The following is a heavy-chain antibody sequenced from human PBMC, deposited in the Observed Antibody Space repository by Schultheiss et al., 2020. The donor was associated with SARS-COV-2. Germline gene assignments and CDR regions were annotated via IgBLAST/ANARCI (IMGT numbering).Heavy chain of an antibody. J-gene: IGHJ5*02. Sequence: GGSLRLSCAASGFTFSSYAMSWVRQAPGKGLEWVSVIYSGGSTYYADSVKGRFTISRDNSKNTLYLQMNSLRAEDTAVYYCAKDQGHYGGNSGRAKRGHSNWFDPWGQGTLVTVSS. CDR2: IYSGGST. D-gene: IGHD4-23*01. V-gene: IGHV3-66*01. CDR1: GFTFSSYA. CDR3: AKDQGHYGGNSGRAKRGHSNWFDP.